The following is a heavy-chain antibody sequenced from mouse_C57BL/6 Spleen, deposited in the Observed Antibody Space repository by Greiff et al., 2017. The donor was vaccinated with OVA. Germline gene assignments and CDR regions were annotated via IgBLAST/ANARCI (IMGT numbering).Heavy chain of an antibody. CDR2: ISYDGSN. V-gene: IGHV3-6*01. CDR1: GYSITSGYY. J-gene: IGHJ1*03. Sequence: EVKLMESGPGLVKPSQSLSLTCPVTGYSITSGYYWNWIRQFPGNKLEWMGYISYDGSNNYNPSPKNRISITRDTSKNQFFLKLNSVTTEDTATYYCARRNDYDGWYLDVWGTGTTVTVSS. D-gene: IGHD2-4*01. CDR3: ARRNDYDGWYLDV.